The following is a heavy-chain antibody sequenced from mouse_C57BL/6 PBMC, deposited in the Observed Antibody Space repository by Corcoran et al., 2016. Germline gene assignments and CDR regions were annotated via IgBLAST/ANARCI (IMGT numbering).Heavy chain of an antibody. CDR1: GYTFTDYN. CDR3: ARSGANWPYYFDY. CDR2: INPDNGGT. D-gene: IGHD4-1*01. J-gene: IGHJ2*01. Sequence: EVQLQQSGPELVKPGASVKIPCKASGYTFTDYNMDWVKQSHGKSLEWIGDINPDNGGTIYNQKFKGKATLTVDKSSSTAYMELRSLTSEDTAVYYCARSGANWPYYFDYWGQGTTLTVSS. V-gene: IGHV1-18*01.